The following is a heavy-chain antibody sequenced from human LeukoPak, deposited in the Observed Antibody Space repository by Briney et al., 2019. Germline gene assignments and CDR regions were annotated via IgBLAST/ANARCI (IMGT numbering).Heavy chain of an antibody. Sequence: GGSLRLSCAASGFTFSNYAMHWVRLAPGKGLEWVAVISYDGSNKYYADSVKGRFTISRDNSKNTLYLQMNSLRAEDTAVYYCARVTGYRIEDYFDYWGQGTLVTVSS. D-gene: IGHD6-13*01. V-gene: IGHV3-30*04. J-gene: IGHJ4*02. CDR2: ISYDGSNK. CDR1: GFTFSNYA. CDR3: ARVTGYRIEDYFDY.